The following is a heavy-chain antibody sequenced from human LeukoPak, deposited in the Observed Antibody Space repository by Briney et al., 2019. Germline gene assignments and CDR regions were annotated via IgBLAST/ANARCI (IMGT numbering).Heavy chain of an antibody. D-gene: IGHD3-22*01. CDR3: ARRYDSRGPVTFDF. V-gene: IGHV1-2*02. CDR1: GYTFTDHT. CDR2: INPNIGTT. J-gene: IGHJ3*01. Sequence: SVKVSCVASGYTFTDHTIHWVRQAPGQGREWMGWINPNIGTTNYAKRFQGRLTVTRDTSINTAFMELSSLNPDDTAVFYCARRYDSRGPVTFDFWGQGTLVTVSS.